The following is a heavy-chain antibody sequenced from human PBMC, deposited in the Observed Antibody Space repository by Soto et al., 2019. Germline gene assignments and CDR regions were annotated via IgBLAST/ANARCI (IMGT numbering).Heavy chain of an antibody. CDR1: GGTFSSYA. J-gene: IGHJ3*02. CDR3: ASNYPAGLAYCGGDCLNDAFDI. V-gene: IGHV1-69*13. CDR2: IIPIYGTA. D-gene: IGHD2-21*02. Sequence: SVKVSCKASGGTFSSYAISWVRQAPGQGLEWMGGIIPIYGTANYAQKFQGRVTITADESXSTAYIELSSLRTEDTAVYYCASNYPAGLAYCGGDCLNDAFDIWG.